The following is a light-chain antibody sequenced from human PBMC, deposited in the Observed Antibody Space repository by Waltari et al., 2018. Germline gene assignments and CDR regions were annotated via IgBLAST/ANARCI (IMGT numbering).Light chain of an antibody. CDR2: EVT. J-gene: IGLJ1*01. V-gene: IGLV2-23*02. Sequence: QSGLTQPASVSGSPGQSITVSCTGTSRDVGNYNLVSWYQQYPGKAPRLMVYEVTKRTSGVSDRFFGSKSGNTASLTISRLPSEDEADYYCCSYAGLGIYVFGTGTKVTVL. CDR1: SRDVGNYNL. CDR3: CSYAGLGIYV.